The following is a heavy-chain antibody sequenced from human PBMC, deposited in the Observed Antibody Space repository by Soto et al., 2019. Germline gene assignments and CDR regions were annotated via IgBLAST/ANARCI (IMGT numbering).Heavy chain of an antibody. CDR1: GGSISSGGYY. J-gene: IGHJ2*01. CDR3: ARDQYGDNWYFDL. CDR2: IYYSGST. Sequence: QVQLQESGPGLVKPSQTLSLTCTVSGGSISSGGYYWSWIRQHPGKGLVWIGYIYYSGSTYYHPALESRGTISVDTSKLQFSLKLSSGTAADTAVYYCARDQYGDNWYFDLWGRGTLVTVSS. D-gene: IGHD4-17*01. V-gene: IGHV4-31*03.